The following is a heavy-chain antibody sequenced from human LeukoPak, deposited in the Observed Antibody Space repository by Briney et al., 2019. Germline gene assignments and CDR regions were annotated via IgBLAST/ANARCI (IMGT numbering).Heavy chain of an antibody. CDR1: GGSISSYY. D-gene: IGHD3-3*01. Sequence: PSETLSLTCTVSGGSISSYYWSWIRQPPGKGLEWIGYIYYSGSTNYKPSLKSRVTISEDTSKNQFSLKLSSVTAADTAVYYCARAFRGIFGVFEAFDIWGQGTMVTVSS. J-gene: IGHJ3*02. V-gene: IGHV4-59*08. CDR2: IYYSGST. CDR3: ARAFRGIFGVFEAFDI.